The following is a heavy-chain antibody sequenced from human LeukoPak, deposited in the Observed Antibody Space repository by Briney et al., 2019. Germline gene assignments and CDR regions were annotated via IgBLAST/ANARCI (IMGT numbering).Heavy chain of an antibody. J-gene: IGHJ4*02. D-gene: IGHD6-6*01. V-gene: IGHV1-2*02. CDR1: GYTFTGYY. CDR3: ARGRGLLGSSSPGDY. CDR2: INPNSGGT. Sequence: ASVKVSCKASGYTFTGYYMHWVRQAPGQGLEWMGWINPNSGGTNYAQKFQGRVTMTRDTSISTAYMELSRLRSDDTAVYYCARGRGLLGSSSPGDYWGQGTLVTVSS.